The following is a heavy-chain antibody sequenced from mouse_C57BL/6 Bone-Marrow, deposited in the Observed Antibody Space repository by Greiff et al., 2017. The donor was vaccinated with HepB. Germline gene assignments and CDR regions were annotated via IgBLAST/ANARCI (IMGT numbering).Heavy chain of an antibody. Sequence: QVQLQQSGAELVRPGASVTLSCKASGYTFTDYEMHWVKQTPVHGLEWIGAIDPETGGTAYNQKFKGKAILTADKSSSTAYMELRSLTSEDSAVYYCTRYELLLFDYWGQGTTLTVSS. CDR3: TRYELLLFDY. CDR1: GYTFTDYE. D-gene: IGHD1-1*01. J-gene: IGHJ2*01. CDR2: IDPETGGT. V-gene: IGHV1-15*01.